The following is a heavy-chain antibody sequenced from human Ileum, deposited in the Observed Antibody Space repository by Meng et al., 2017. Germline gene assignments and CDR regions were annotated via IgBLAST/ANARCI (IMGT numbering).Heavy chain of an antibody. V-gene: IGHV3-48*03. J-gene: IGHJ4*02. D-gene: IGHD5-18*01. CDR1: GFTFSDYE. CDR3: ARGLGYTYGYNYFDY. CDR2: ISSSGGFV. Sequence: GGSLRLSCTASGFTFSDYEINWVRQAPGKGLEWVSIISSSGGFVNYAASVKGRFTISRDNTNNSLYLQMNSLRAEDTALYYCARGLGYTYGYNYFDYWGQGTLVTVSS.